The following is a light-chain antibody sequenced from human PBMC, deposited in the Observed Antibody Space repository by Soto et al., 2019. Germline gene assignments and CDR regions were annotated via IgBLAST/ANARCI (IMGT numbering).Light chain of an antibody. V-gene: IGKV2-28*01. CDR3: MQALQAPT. CDR1: QSLLHSNGYNY. CDR2: LGS. Sequence: DIVMTPSPLSLPVTPGEPASISCRSSQSLLHSNGYNYLDWYLQKPGQSPQLLIYLGSNRASGVPDRFSGSGSGTDFTLTISRVEAEDVGVYYCMQALQAPTCGQGTKVEIK. J-gene: IGKJ2*01.